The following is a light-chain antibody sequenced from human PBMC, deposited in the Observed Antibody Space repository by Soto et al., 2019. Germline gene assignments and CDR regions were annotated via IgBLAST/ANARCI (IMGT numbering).Light chain of an antibody. CDR1: SRDVGGYNY. CDR2: DVR. Sequence: ALTQPASVSGSPGQSITISCTGTSRDVGGYNYVSWYQQHPGKAPKLMIYDVRNRPSGVSNRFSGSKSVNTASLTISGLQAEDEADYYCSSYTTISTYVFGTGTKVTVL. CDR3: SSYTTISTYV. J-gene: IGLJ1*01. V-gene: IGLV2-14*01.